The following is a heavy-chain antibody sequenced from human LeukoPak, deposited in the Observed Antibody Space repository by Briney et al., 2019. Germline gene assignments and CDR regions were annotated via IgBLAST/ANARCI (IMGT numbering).Heavy chain of an antibody. CDR1: GYTFSAHY. CDR3: ARVPGPYTTSRFDF. D-gene: IGHD2-2*02. V-gene: IGHV1-2*02. J-gene: IGHJ4*02. CDR2: IDPASGGT. Sequence: ASVRVSCKTSGYTFSAHYLHWVRQAPGPRPEWVGRIDPASGGTHYAQKFQGRVTVTRDTSTTTVDMELSGLRSDDTAVYYCARVPGPYTTSRFDFWGQGTLVTVSS.